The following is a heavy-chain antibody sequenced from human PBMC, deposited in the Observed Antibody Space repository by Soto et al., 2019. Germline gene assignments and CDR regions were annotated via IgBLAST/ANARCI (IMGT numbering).Heavy chain of an antibody. CDR3: AKDPRSDSSGWYVGFDY. CDR1: GFTFSSYG. CDR2: ISYDGSNK. D-gene: IGHD6-19*01. J-gene: IGHJ4*02. Sequence: GGSLRLSCAASGFTFSSYGMHWVRQAPGKGLEWVAVISYDGSNKYYADSVKGRFTTSRDNSKNTLYLQMNSLRAEDTAVYYCAKDPRSDSSGWYVGFDYWGQGTLVTVSS. V-gene: IGHV3-30*18.